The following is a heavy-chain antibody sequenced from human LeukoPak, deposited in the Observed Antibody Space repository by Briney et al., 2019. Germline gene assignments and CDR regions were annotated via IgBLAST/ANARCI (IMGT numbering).Heavy chain of an antibody. D-gene: IGHD3-9*01. CDR2: ISSSSSYI. CDR3: ARILLNAFDI. Sequence: GGSLRLSCAASGFTFSSYAMSWVRQAPGKGLEWVSSISSSSSYIYYADSVKGRFTISRDNAKNSLYLQMNSLRAEDTAVYYCARILLNAFDIWGQGTMVTVSS. V-gene: IGHV3-21*01. J-gene: IGHJ3*02. CDR1: GFTFSSYA.